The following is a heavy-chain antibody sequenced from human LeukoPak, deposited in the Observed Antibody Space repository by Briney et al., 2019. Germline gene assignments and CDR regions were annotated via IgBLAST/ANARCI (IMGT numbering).Heavy chain of an antibody. CDR2: IYNSGST. V-gene: IGHV4-59*08. Sequence: SETLSRTCTVSGGSISTYSWTWIRQPPGKGLEWIGYIYNSGSTNYNPSLKSRVTISVDTSKNEFSLKLSSVTAADTAVYYCASGSPWFDPWGQGTLVTVSS. CDR3: ASGSPWFDP. CDR1: GGSISTYS. J-gene: IGHJ5*02. D-gene: IGHD6-13*01.